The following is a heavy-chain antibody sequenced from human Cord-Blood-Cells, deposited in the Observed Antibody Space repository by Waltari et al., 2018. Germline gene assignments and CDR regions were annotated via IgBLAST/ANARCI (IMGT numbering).Heavy chain of an antibody. J-gene: IGHJ4*02. CDR2: INHSGST. CDR3: ARSHGRRFSYVIVGATYYFDY. CDR1: GGSFGGYY. D-gene: IGHD1-26*01. V-gene: IGHV4-34*01. Sequence: QVQLQQWGAGLLKSSEPLSLTCAVYGGSFGGYYCSWICQPPGKGLAWIGEINHSGSTNYNPSLKSRVTISVDTSKNQFSLKLSSVTAADTAVYYCARSHGRRFSYVIVGATYYFDYWGQGTLVTVSS.